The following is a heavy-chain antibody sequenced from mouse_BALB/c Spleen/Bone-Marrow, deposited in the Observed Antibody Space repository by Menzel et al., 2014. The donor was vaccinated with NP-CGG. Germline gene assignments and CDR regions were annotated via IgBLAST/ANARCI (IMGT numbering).Heavy chain of an antibody. CDR3: ARSLLRLSYAMDY. CDR2: ISSGSSTI. CDR1: GFTFSSIG. Sequence: EVQGVESGGGLVQPGGSRKLSCAASGFTFSSIGMHWVRQAPEKGLEWVAYISSGSSTIYYADTVKGRFTISRDNPKNTLFLQMTSLRSEDTAMYYCARSLLRLSYAMDYWGQGTSVTVSS. D-gene: IGHD1-2*01. V-gene: IGHV5-17*02. J-gene: IGHJ4*01.